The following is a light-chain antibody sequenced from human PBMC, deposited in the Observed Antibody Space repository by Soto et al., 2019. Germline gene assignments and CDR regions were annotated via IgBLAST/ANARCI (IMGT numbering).Light chain of an antibody. CDR2: EVT. Sequence: QSALTQPASVSGPPGQSITISCTGTSSDVGGYNYVSWYQQHPGKAPKLMIYEVTNRPSGVSNRFSGSKSGNTASLTISGLRAEDEADYYCSSYTSSNTYVFGTGTQLTVL. V-gene: IGLV2-14*01. CDR1: SSDVGGYNY. J-gene: IGLJ1*01. CDR3: SSYTSSNTYV.